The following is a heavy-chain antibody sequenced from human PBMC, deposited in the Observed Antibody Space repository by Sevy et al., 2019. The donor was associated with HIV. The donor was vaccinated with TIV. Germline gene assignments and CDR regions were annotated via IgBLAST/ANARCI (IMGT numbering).Heavy chain of an antibody. J-gene: IGHJ6*02. D-gene: IGHD2-2*01. CDR3: ARDNDYCISRICPLYGMDV. CDR1: GYTFTGYY. V-gene: IGHV1-2*02. CDR2: INTNSGGT. Sequence: ASVKVSCKASGYTFTGYYLHWVRQAPGQGLEWMGWINTNSGGTNYGQNFQGRVTMTRDTSISTAYMELSRLRSDDTAVYYCARDNDYCISRICPLYGMDVWGQGTTVTVSS.